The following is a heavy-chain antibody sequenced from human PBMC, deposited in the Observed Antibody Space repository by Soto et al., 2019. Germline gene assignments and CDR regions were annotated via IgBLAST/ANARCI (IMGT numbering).Heavy chain of an antibody. V-gene: IGHV3-48*02. CDR1: GLTFSKCN. Sequence: EMQVVESGGGLVQPGGSLRLSCAASGLTFSKCNMNWVRQAPGKGLEWVSYISSSSSYIYYAYSVKGRFAISRDNAKNSMYLQMNSMRDEDTAVYYCAITTAGYYAYVDYWGQGTLVTVSS. J-gene: IGHJ4*02. CDR2: ISSSSSYI. D-gene: IGHD3-3*01. CDR3: AITTAGYYAYVDY.